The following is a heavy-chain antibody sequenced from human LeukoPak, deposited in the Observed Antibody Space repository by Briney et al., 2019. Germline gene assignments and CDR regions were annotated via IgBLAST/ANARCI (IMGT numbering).Heavy chain of an antibody. J-gene: IGHJ4*01. Sequence: PSETLSLTCTVSGGSMTSYYWTWIRQPPGKGLEWIGYIYYRGTTYYNPSLKSRVTMSVDVFKKQFSLKLSSVTAADTAVYYCARGAHEGPYYFDYWGHETLVTVSS. V-gene: IGHV4-59*01. CDR3: ARGAHEGPYYFDY. CDR2: IYYRGTT. CDR1: GGSMTSYY.